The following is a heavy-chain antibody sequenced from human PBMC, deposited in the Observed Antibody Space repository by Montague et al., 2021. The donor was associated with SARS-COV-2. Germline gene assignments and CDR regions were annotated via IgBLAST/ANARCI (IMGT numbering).Heavy chain of an antibody. Sequence: TLSLTCTVSGGSVSNGLYYWSWIRQPAGKGLEWIGRIYTSGTTTYNPSLESRVTISLDTSKNQFSLKLSSVTAADTAIYYCARHSGGSEVAGLDYWGQGILVTVSS. CDR3: ARHSGGSEVAGLDY. J-gene: IGHJ4*02. V-gene: IGHV4-61*02. CDR1: GGSVSNGLYY. CDR2: IYTSGTT. D-gene: IGHD6-19*01.